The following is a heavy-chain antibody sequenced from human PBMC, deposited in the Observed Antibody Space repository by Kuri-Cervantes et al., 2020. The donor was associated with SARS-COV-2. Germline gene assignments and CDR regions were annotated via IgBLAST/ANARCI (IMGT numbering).Heavy chain of an antibody. CDR3: ARESSSSWYWFDP. D-gene: IGHD6-13*01. V-gene: IGHV4-39*02. Sequence: SETLSLTCTVSGGSISSSSYYWGWIRQSPGKGLEWMGSILHNGNTYYNPALKTRLIMSVDTSKNDFSLKLTSVTAADTAIYYCARESSSSWYWFDPWGQGTLVTVSS. CDR2: ILHNGNT. J-gene: IGHJ5*02. CDR1: GGSISSSSYY.